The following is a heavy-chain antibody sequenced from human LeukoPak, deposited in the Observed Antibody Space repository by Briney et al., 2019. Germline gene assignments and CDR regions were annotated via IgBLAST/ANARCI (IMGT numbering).Heavy chain of an antibody. CDR1: GYTFSSYY. CDR3: ARQLYSTSSPRVFAY. CDR2: IDPSSSST. V-gene: IGHV1-46*01. Sequence: GASVKVSCTASGYTFSSYYMHWVRQAPGQGLEWMGLIDPSSSSTSYAQKFQGRVTMTRDVSTSTVYMELSSLRSDDTAAYYCARQLYSTSSPRVFAYWAKSPWSPSPQ. D-gene: IGHD6-6*01. J-gene: IGHJ4*01.